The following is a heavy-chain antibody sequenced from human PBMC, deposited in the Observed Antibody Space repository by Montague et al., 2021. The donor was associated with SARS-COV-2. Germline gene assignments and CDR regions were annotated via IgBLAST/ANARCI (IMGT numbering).Heavy chain of an antibody. V-gene: IGHV4-4*07. J-gene: IGHJ4*02. D-gene: IGHD2-15*01. Sequence: SETLSLTCTVSGDSISGYFWNWIRQPAGKGLEWIGRIYDSGGTDYNPSLESRVTMSVDTSKNQFSLKVNSVTAADTAMYYCARGVVAALPVLDYWGRGTLVTVSS. CDR1: GDSISGYF. CDR3: ARGVVAALPVLDY. CDR2: IYDSGGT.